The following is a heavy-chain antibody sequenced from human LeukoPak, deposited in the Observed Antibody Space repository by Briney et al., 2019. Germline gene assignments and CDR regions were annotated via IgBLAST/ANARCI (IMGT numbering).Heavy chain of an antibody. CDR1: GFTFSSYG. Sequence: PGGSLRLSCAASGFTFSSYGMSWVRQAPGKGLEWVSGISGRGDSTYYADSVKGRFTISRDNSKNSLYLQMNSLRAEDTALYYCARSGWPIYYYYYMDVWGKGTTVTVSS. CDR2: ISGRGDST. D-gene: IGHD6-19*01. J-gene: IGHJ6*03. V-gene: IGHV3-23*01. CDR3: ARSGWPIYYYYYMDV.